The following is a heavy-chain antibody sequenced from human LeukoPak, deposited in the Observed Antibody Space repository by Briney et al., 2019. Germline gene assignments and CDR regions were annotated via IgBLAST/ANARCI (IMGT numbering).Heavy chain of an antibody. J-gene: IGHJ4*02. D-gene: IGHD3-10*01. Sequence: GGSLRLSCAASGFAFSNYWMSWVRQAPGKGLEWVANIKQDGSEKYYVDSVKGRFTISRDNAKNSLYLQMNSLRAEDTAVYYCAREVRGVIIRNPRFDYWGQGTLVTVSS. CDR2: IKQDGSEK. CDR1: GFAFSNYW. CDR3: AREVRGVIIRNPRFDY. V-gene: IGHV3-7*01.